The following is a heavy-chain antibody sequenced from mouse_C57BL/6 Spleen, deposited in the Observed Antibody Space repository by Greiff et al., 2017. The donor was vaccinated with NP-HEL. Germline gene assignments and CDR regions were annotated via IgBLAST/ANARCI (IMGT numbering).Heavy chain of an antibody. CDR3: ARNTELRLRSGAMDY. CDR1: GYTFTSYW. Sequence: VQLQQPGAELVKPGASVKLSCKASGYTFTSYWMQWVKQRPGQGLEWIGEIDPSDSYTNYNQKFKGKATLTVDTSSSTAYMQLSSLTSEDSAVYYCARNTELRLRSGAMDYWGQGTSVTVSS. V-gene: IGHV1-50*01. D-gene: IGHD3-2*02. J-gene: IGHJ4*01. CDR2: IDPSDSYT.